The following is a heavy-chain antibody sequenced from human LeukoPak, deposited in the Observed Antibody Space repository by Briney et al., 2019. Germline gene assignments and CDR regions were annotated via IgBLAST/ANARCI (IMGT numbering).Heavy chain of an antibody. J-gene: IGHJ3*02. Sequence: GGSLRLSCAASGFTFTTYAMTWVRQAPGKGLEWVSLISVGGDSTFYADSVKGRFTISRDNSKNTVYLQMNSLRAEDTAVYYCAKVLYGAHDAFDMWGQGTMVTVSS. CDR1: GFTFTTYA. CDR2: ISVGGDST. V-gene: IGHV3-23*01. CDR3: AKVLYGAHDAFDM. D-gene: IGHD4-17*01.